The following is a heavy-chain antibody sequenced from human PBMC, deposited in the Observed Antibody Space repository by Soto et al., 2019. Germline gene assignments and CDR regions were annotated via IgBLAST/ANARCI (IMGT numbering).Heavy chain of an antibody. D-gene: IGHD3-22*01. V-gene: IGHV1-24*01. CDR1: GYTLTELS. CDR2: FDPEDGET. CDR3: ATYYDSSGFLFALDI. J-gene: IGHJ3*02. Sequence: ASVKVCCKVSGYTLTELSMHWVRHAPGKGLEWMGGFDPEDGETIYAQKFQGRVTMTEDTSTDTAYMELSSLRSEDTAVYYCATYYDSSGFLFALDIWGQGTMVTVSS.